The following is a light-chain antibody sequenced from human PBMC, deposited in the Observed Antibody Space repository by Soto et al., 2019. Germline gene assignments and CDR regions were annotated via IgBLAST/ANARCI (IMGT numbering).Light chain of an antibody. CDR1: DSNVGSNL. Sequence: QSVLTQPPSASGTPGQRVTISCSGTDSNVGSNLVYWYQQLPGTAPKLLIYRDTQRPSGVPDRCSGSKSGTSASLAISGLRSEDEADYYRVAGDEDVNGPLYVFGTGTQLTVL. CDR3: VAGDEDVNGPLYV. V-gene: IGLV1-47*01. CDR2: RDT. J-gene: IGLJ6*01.